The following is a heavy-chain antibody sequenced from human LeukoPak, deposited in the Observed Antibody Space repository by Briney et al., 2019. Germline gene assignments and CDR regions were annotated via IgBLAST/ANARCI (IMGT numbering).Heavy chain of an antibody. Sequence: ASVRVSCRASGYTLTNYAMNWVRQAPGQGREWMGWIRTNTGDPTYAQGFTGRFVFSLDTSVNTAYLQINSLKAEDTAMYYCARDLIGAAGVWGQGTLVTVSS. CDR2: IRTNTGDP. V-gene: IGHV7-4-1*02. D-gene: IGHD6-13*01. CDR3: ARDLIGAAGV. CDR1: GYTLTNYA. J-gene: IGHJ4*02.